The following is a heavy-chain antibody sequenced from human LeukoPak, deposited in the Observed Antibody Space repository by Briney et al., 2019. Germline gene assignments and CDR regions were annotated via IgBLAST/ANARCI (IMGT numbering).Heavy chain of an antibody. D-gene: IGHD3-3*01. Sequence: PGGSLRLSCAASGFTFSSYAMSWVRQAPGKGLEWVSALSGSGGSTYYADSVKGRFTISRDNSKNTLYLQMNSLRAEDTAVYYCAKGTDFWSGYYYYYMDVWGKGTTVTVSS. CDR3: AKGTDFWSGYYYYYMDV. J-gene: IGHJ6*03. V-gene: IGHV3-23*01. CDR2: LSGSGGST. CDR1: GFTFSSYA.